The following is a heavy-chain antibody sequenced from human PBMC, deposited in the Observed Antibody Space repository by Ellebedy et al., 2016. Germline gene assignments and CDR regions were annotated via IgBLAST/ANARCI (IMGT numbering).Heavy chain of an antibody. D-gene: IGHD3-9*01. V-gene: IGHV5-51*01. J-gene: IGHJ4*02. Sequence: GGSLRLXXKGSGYSFTSYWIGWVRQMPGKGLEWMGIIYPGDSDTRYSPSFQGQVTISADKSISTAYLQWSSLKASDTAMYYCARSQYYDILTDYWGQGTLVTVSS. CDR1: GYSFTSYW. CDR3: ARSQYYDILTDY. CDR2: IYPGDSDT.